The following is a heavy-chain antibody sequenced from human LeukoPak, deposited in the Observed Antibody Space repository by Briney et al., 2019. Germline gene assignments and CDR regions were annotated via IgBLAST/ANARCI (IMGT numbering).Heavy chain of an antibody. CDR2: IYTSGST. Sequence: SETLSLTCTVSGGSISSYYWSWIRQPPGKGLEWIGYIYTSGSTNYNPSLKSRVTISVDTSKNQCSLKLSSLTAADPAVYYSARQASRRWFDPWGQGTLVTVSS. J-gene: IGHJ5*02. CDR1: GGSISSYY. V-gene: IGHV4-4*09. CDR3: ARQASRRWFDP.